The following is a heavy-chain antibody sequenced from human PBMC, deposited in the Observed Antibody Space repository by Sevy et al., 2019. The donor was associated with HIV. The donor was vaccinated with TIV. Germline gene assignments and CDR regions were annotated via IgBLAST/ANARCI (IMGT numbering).Heavy chain of an antibody. V-gene: IGHV1-2*06. J-gene: IGHJ6*02. CDR3: ARARIAAVGSDYYYYYGMDV. D-gene: IGHD6-13*01. CDR2: INPNSGGT. CDR1: GYTFTGYY. Sequence: ASVKVSCKASGYTFTGYYIHWVRQAPGQGLEWMGRINPNSGGTNYAQKFQGRVTMTRDTSISTAYMELSRLRSDDTAVYYCARARIAAVGSDYYYYYGMDVWGQGTTVTVSS.